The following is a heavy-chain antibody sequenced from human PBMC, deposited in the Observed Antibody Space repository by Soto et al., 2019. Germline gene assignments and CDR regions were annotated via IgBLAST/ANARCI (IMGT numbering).Heavy chain of an antibody. CDR1: GFTFSSYA. J-gene: IGHJ5*02. V-gene: IGHV3-23*01. Sequence: EVQLLESGGGLVQPGGSLRLSCAASGFTFSSYAMNWVRQAPGKGLEWVSTISASGDNTYDADPVKGRFTISRDNSKHTLYLQMNSLRAEDTAVYYCAKDRLHSDYDSTIGWFDPWGQGTLVTVSS. D-gene: IGHD5-12*01. CDR3: AKDRLHSDYDSTIGWFDP. CDR2: ISASGDNT.